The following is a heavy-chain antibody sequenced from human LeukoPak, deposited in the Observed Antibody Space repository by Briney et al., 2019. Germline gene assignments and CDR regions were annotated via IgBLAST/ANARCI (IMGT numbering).Heavy chain of an antibody. CDR1: GFALSTYW. CDR3: TRSSGYYYDY. Sequence: PGGSLRLSCAASGFALSTYWMHWVRQAPGKGPVWVSRINSDGSIINYADSVKGRFTISRDITKNTLHLQLDGLRAEDTAVYYCTRSSGYYYDYWGQGTLVTVSS. D-gene: IGHD3-22*01. J-gene: IGHJ4*02. CDR2: INSDGSII. V-gene: IGHV3-74*01.